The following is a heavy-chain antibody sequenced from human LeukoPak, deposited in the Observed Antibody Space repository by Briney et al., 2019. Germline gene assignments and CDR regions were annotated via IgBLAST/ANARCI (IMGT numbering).Heavy chain of an antibody. CDR2: IESNDSYT. Sequence: GVSLKISCKGSGYSFTSYWISWVRQMPGKGLEWMGRIESNDSYTNYSPSFQGHVTISADKSISMAYLQWSSLKASDTAMYYCARHGTDDYGDYVTYWGQGTLVTVSS. J-gene: IGHJ4*02. CDR3: ARHGTDDYGDYVTY. V-gene: IGHV5-10-1*01. D-gene: IGHD4-17*01. CDR1: GYSFTSYW.